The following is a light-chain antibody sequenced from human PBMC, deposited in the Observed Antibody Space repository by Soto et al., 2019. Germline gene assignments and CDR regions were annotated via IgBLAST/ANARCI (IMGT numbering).Light chain of an antibody. CDR3: QQYDNHPLT. CDR1: QDISNY. CDR2: DAS. J-gene: IGKJ4*01. V-gene: IGKV1-33*01. Sequence: DIQMTQSPSSLSASVGDRVTITFQASQDISNYLNWYLQKPGKAPKLLIYDASNLETAVPSRFSGSGSGTDFTFTISSLQTEDIATYYCQQYDNHPLTFGGGTKVDI.